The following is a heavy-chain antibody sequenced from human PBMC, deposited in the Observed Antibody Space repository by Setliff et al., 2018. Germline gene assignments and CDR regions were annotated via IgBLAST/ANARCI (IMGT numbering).Heavy chain of an antibody. V-gene: IGHV3-7*01. CDR2: INPHGSEK. CDR1: GLSYTNDW. Sequence: GGSLRLSCTASGLSYTNDWVSWVRQAPGKGLEWLASINPHGSEKYYADSIKGRFTISRDNAKNSLYLQMNSLRAEDTAVYYCARDGVSYGMDVWGQGTTVTVS. J-gene: IGHJ6*02. CDR3: ARDGVSYGMDV.